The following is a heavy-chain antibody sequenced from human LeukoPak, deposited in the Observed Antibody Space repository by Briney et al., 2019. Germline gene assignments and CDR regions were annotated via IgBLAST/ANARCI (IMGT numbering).Heavy chain of an antibody. Sequence: PGGSLRLSCAASGFTFSSYSMNWVRQAPGRGLEWVSYISSSSTIYYADSVKGRFTISRDNAKNSLYLQMNSLRAEDTAVYYCARRLVPAARALDYWGQGTLVIVSS. J-gene: IGHJ4*02. CDR3: ARRLVPAARALDY. CDR2: ISSSSTI. D-gene: IGHD2-2*01. V-gene: IGHV3-48*01. CDR1: GFTFSSYS.